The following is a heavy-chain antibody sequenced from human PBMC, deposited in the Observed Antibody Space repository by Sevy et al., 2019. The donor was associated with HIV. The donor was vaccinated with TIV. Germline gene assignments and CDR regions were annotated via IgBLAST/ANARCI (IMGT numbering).Heavy chain of an antibody. CDR2: INPNSGGT. CDR3: ARPQGVYDILTGYSGYYFDY. Sequence: ASVKVSCKASGYTFTGYYMHWVRQAPGQGLEWMGWINPNSGGTNYAQKFQGRVTMTRGTSISTAYMELSRLRSDDTAVYYCARPQGVYDILTGYSGYYFDYWGQGTLVTVSS. J-gene: IGHJ4*02. V-gene: IGHV1-2*02. CDR1: GYTFTGYY. D-gene: IGHD3-9*01.